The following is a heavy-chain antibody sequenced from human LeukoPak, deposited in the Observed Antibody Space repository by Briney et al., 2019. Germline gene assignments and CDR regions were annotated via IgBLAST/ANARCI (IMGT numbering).Heavy chain of an antibody. J-gene: IGHJ4*02. D-gene: IGHD6-13*01. CDR2: IYGGGVT. V-gene: IGHV4-59*01. Sequence: SETLSLTRTVSGGSISSFHWNWIRQSPGRGLEWIGYIYGGGVTNYNPSLRFRVTMSLDTSKNKFSLNLKSVTAEDTAVYYCARSVGSNWSYFFDYWGQGTLVTVSS. CDR1: GGSISSFH. CDR3: ARSVGSNWSYFFDY.